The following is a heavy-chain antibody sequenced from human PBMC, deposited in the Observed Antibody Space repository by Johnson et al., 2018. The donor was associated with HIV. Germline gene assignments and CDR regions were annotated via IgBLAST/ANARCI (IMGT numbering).Heavy chain of an antibody. CDR1: GFTFSSYG. D-gene: IGHD6-19*01. V-gene: IGHV3-30*03. Sequence: QVQLVESGGRVVQPGRSLRLSCAASGFTFSSYGMHWVRQAPGKGLEWVAVISHDGSDKNYADSVKGRFTISRDNSKNTLFLQMNSLRADDTAVYYCASPRYSSGGGAFDIWGQGTMVTVSS. J-gene: IGHJ3*02. CDR2: ISHDGSDK. CDR3: ASPRYSSGGGAFDI.